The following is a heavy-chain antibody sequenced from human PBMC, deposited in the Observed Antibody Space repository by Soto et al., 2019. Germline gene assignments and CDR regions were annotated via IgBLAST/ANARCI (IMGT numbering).Heavy chain of an antibody. CDR2: IYYSGST. J-gene: IGHJ6*02. D-gene: IGHD3-10*01. CDR1: GGSVSSGSYY. Sequence: AETLALACTVSGGSVSSGSYYWSWIRQPPGKGLEWIGYIYYSGSTNYNPSLKSRVTISVDTSKNQFSLKLSSVTAADTAVYYCARGQVRSYYGMDVWGQGTTVTVS. V-gene: IGHV4-61*01. CDR3: ARGQVRSYYGMDV.